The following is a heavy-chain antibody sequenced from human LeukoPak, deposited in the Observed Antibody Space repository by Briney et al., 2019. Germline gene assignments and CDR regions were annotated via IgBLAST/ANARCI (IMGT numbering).Heavy chain of an antibody. J-gene: IGHJ4*02. CDR2: ISSSSSYI. D-gene: IGHD3-22*01. CDR1: GFTFSSYS. Sequence: GGSLRLSCAASGFTFSSYSMNWVRQAPGKGLEWVSSISSSSSYIYYADSVKGRFTISRDNAKNSLYLQMNSLRAEDTAVYYCARDQLNYDSSGYYVHGGDYWGQGTLVTVSS. CDR3: ARDQLNYDSSGYYVHGGDY. V-gene: IGHV3-21*01.